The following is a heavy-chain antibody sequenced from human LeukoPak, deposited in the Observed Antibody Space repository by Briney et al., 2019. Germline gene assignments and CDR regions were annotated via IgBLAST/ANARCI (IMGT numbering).Heavy chain of an antibody. Sequence: GGSLRLSCVGSGFNFITYALHWVRQAPGRGPEWVAVISYDGGKRFYADSVKGRFTISRDNSKNTLYQQMNSLEIEDTAVYYCARAGSTNSFDPWGQGTLVTVSS. CDR3: ARAGSTNSFDP. CDR2: ISYDGGKR. CDR1: GFNFITYA. D-gene: IGHD2-8*01. J-gene: IGHJ5*02. V-gene: IGHV3-30-3*01.